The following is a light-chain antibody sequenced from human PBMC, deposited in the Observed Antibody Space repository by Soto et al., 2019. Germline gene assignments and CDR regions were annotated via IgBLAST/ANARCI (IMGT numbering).Light chain of an antibody. CDR2: GAS. CDR1: QSVSRNY. CDR3: QQYNSYSWT. V-gene: IGKV3-20*01. J-gene: IGKJ1*01. Sequence: EIVLTQSPGTLSLSPGERATLSCRASQSVSRNYLAWYQHKPGQAPTLLIYGASRRTPGIPDRFSGRGSGTDFTLTISSLQPDEFATYYCQQYNSYSWTFGQGTKVDIK.